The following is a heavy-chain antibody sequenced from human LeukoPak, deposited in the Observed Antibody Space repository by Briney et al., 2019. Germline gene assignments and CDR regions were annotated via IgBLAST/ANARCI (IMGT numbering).Heavy chain of an antibody. CDR3: ARGPPSGSYLVDIDY. Sequence: GGSLRLSCAASGFTFSSYAMHWVRQAPGKGLEWVAVISYDGSNKYYADSVKGRFTISRDNSKNTLYLQMNSLRAEDTALYYCARGPPSGSYLVDIDYWGQGTLVTVSS. V-gene: IGHV3-30*04. D-gene: IGHD1-26*01. J-gene: IGHJ4*02. CDR1: GFTFSSYA. CDR2: ISYDGSNK.